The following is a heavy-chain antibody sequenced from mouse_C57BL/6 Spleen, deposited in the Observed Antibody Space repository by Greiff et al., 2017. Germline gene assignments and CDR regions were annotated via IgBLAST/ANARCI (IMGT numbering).Heavy chain of an antibody. V-gene: IGHV1-80*01. CDR3: ARSGYLYAMDY. CDR2: IYPGDGDT. J-gene: IGHJ4*01. Sequence: QVQLKESGAELVKPGASVKISCKASGYAFSSYWMNWVKQRPGKGLEWIGQIYPGDGDTNYNGKFKGKATLTADKSSSTAYMQLSRLTSEDSAVYFCARSGYLYAMDYWGQGTSVTVSS. D-gene: IGHD3-1*01. CDR1: GYAFSSYW.